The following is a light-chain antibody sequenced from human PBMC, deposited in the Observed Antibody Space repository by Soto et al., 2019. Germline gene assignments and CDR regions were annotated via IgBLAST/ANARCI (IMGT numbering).Light chain of an antibody. J-gene: IGKJ1*01. CDR1: QSVSSY. Sequence: ETVLTQSPATLSLSPGERATLSCRASQSVSSYLAWYQQKPGQTPRLLIYDASNRATGIPARFSGSGSGTDLTLTISSLAPEDFAVYYCQHRRTFGQGTKVEIK. V-gene: IGKV3-11*01. CDR2: DAS. CDR3: QHRRT.